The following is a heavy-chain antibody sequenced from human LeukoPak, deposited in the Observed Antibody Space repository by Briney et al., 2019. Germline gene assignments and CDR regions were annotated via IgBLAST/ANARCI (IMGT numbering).Heavy chain of an antibody. CDR3: ARGSSLGVAPD. CDR2: TIPIFGTA. D-gene: IGHD3-3*01. J-gene: IGHJ4*02. Sequence: SVKVSCKASGGTLIYSAISWVRQAPGQGLEWMGGTIPIFGTAHYAQKFQGRVTITADESTNTAYMELSSLRSEDTAVYYCARGSSLGVAPDWGQGTLVTVSS. CDR1: GGTLIYSA. V-gene: IGHV1-69*13.